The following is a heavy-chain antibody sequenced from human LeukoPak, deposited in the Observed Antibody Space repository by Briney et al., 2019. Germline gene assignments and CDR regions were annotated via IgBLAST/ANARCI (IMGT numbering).Heavy chain of an antibody. V-gene: IGHV4-30-4*08. CDR2: IYYSGST. CDR1: GGSISSGDYY. Sequence: PSQTLSLTCTVSGGSISSGDYYWSWIRQPPGKGLEWIGYIYYSGSTYYNPSLKSRVTISVDTSKNQFSLKLSSVTAADTAVYYCARHPEVPAALYRYYYYMDVWGKGTTVTVSS. CDR3: ARHPEVPAALYRYYYYMDV. J-gene: IGHJ6*03. D-gene: IGHD2-2*01.